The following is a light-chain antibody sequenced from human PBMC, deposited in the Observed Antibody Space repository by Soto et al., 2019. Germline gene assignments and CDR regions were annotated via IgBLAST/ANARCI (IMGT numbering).Light chain of an antibody. CDR1: QGIGDT. CDR3: QHYVTWPLT. Sequence: VMKMSPATLSASHWEGATLSCRASQGIGDTLAWYQQKPGQTPRLLIYDTSIRATGVPARFSGSRSGAEFTLTISSLQSEDFAVYYCQHYVTWPLTFGGGTKVDI. V-gene: IGKV3-15*01. CDR2: DTS. J-gene: IGKJ4*01.